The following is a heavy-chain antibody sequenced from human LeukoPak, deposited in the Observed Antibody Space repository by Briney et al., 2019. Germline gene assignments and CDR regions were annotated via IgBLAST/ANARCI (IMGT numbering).Heavy chain of an antibody. CDR1: GLTFSSYG. Sequence: GGSLRLSCAASGLTFSSYGMSWVRQAPGRGLEWVSAISTTGGTTYYADSVRGRFTISRDNSRNTLYLQMNSLRAEDTAIYYCAKNRGLPLWGQGTLVTVSS. CDR2: ISTTGGTT. V-gene: IGHV3-23*01. J-gene: IGHJ4*02. CDR3: AKNRGLPL.